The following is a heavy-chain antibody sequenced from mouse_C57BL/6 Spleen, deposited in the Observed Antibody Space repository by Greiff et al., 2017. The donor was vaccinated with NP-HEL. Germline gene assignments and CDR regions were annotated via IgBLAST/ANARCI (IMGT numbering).Heavy chain of an antibody. J-gene: IGHJ2*01. CDR1: GYAFSSSW. Sequence: VKLMESGPELVKPGASVKISCKASGYAFSSSWMNWVKQRPGKGLEWIGRIYPGDGDTNYNGKFKGKATLTADKSSSTAYMQLSSLTSEDSAVYFCANRDYYGNYFDYWGQGTTLTVSS. CDR2: IYPGDGDT. CDR3: ANRDYYGNYFDY. V-gene: IGHV1-82*01. D-gene: IGHD1-1*01.